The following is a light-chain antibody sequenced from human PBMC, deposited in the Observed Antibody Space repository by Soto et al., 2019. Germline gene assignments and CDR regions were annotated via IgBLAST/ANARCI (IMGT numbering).Light chain of an antibody. V-gene: IGKV3-11*01. CDR1: QSVSSC. CDR2: DAS. J-gene: IGKJ1*01. CDR3: QQYNMCSLT. Sequence: EIGLTQSRATVSLSPRERATPSSMSSQSVSSCLAWYQQRPGQPPSLLIYDASTLATGIPARFSGSGSGTDFTLTISSLQPDDFAVYYCQQYNMCSLTFGQGTKVDIK.